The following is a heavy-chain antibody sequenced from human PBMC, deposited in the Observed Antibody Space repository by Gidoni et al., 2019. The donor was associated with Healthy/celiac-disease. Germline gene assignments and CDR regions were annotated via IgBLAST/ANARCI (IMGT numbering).Heavy chain of an antibody. J-gene: IGHJ6*02. V-gene: IGHV1-69*04. CDR2: IIPIFGIA. D-gene: IGHD2-2*01. Sequence: QVQLVQSGAEVKKPGSSVKVSCKASGGPFSSYAISWVRQAPGQGLEWMGRIIPIFGIANYAQKFQGRVTITADKSTSTAYMELSSLRSEDTAVYYCASLCRAYQLPCGVDVWGQGTTVTVSS. CDR1: GGPFSSYA. CDR3: ASLCRAYQLPCGVDV.